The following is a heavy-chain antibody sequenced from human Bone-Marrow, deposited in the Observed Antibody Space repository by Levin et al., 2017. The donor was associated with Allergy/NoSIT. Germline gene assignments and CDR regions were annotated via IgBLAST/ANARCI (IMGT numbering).Heavy chain of an antibody. CDR1: GGSIGSSDYY. V-gene: IGHV4-30-4*01. D-gene: IGHD3-22*01. CDR3: ARGGMFYHDSSGYPFDY. CDR2: IYYIGHT. J-gene: IGHJ4*02. Sequence: SETLSLTCTVSGGSIGSSDYYWSWIRQTPGKGLEWIGCIYYIGHTYYDRSLRSRVTISVATSKNQLSLKLRSVTAADTAVYYCARGGMFYHDSSGYPFDYWGQGTQVTVSS.